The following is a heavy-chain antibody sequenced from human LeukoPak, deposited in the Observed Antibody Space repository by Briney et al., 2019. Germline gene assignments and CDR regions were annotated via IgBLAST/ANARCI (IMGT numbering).Heavy chain of an antibody. Sequence: TGGSLILSCAASGFMFRSYGMHWVRQAPGKGLEWVAVISYDGTNKYYADSVKGRLTISRDNSKNTLYLQMHSLRGEDTAVYYCAKSTIAAVGKDYYYAMEAWGQGTTVTVSS. CDR2: ISYDGTNK. CDR3: AKSTIAAVGKDYYYAMEA. J-gene: IGHJ6*02. CDR1: GFMFRSYG. D-gene: IGHD6-13*01. V-gene: IGHV3-30*18.